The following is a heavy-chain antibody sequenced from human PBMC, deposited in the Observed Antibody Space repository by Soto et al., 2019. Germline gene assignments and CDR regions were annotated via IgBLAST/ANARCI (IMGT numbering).Heavy chain of an antibody. CDR3: ARETSYSSGLEPLVDI. CDR1: GGSVSSGSYY. D-gene: IGHD6-19*01. J-gene: IGHJ3*02. V-gene: IGHV4-61*01. CDR2: IYYSGST. Sequence: SETLSLTCTVSGGSVSSGSYYWSWIRQPPGKGLEWIGYIYYSGSTNYNPSLKSRVTISVDTSKNQFSLKLSSVTAADTAVYYCARETSYSSGLEPLVDIWGQGTMVTVSS.